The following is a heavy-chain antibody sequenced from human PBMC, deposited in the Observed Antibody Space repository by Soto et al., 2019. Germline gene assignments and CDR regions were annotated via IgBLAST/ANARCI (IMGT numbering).Heavy chain of an antibody. CDR2: IIPIFGTA. Sequence: GASVKVSCKASGGTSSSYAISWVRQAPGQGLEWMGGIIPIFGTANYAQKFQGRVTITADKSTSTAYMELSSLRSEDTAVYYCAREGGSYGRFDYWGQGTLVTVSS. CDR3: AREGGSYGRFDY. D-gene: IGHD5-18*01. CDR1: GGTSSSYA. V-gene: IGHV1-69*06. J-gene: IGHJ4*02.